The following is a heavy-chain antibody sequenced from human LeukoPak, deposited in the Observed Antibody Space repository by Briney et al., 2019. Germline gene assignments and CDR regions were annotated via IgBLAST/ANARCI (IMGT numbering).Heavy chain of an antibody. J-gene: IGHJ4*02. V-gene: IGHV4-39*01. CDR3: ARHRSGWLQSSFDY. CDR2: IYYSGSS. Sequence: PSQTLSLTCTVSGGSISSSTAYWGWIRQPPGKGLEWVGSIYYSGSSFDNPALKNRVTISVDTSKSQFSLKLSSVTAADTAVYYCARHRSGWLQSSFDYWGQGTLVTVSS. D-gene: IGHD5-24*01. CDR1: GGSISSSTAY.